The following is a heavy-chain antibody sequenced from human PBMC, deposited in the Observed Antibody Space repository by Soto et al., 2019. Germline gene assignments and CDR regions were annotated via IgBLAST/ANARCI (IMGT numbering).Heavy chain of an antibody. CDR3: AKVRPLSDCTSTSCLGAFDI. CDR1: AFTFRSYA. V-gene: IGHV3-23*01. CDR2: ITASADTT. D-gene: IGHD2-2*01. Sequence: EEQLLESGGGLVRPGGSLRLSCAASAFTFRSYAMRWVRQAPGKGLEWGSAITASADTTYYADSVKGRFTISRDNYKNTLYLRMNSLRAEDTAVYYCAKVRPLSDCTSTSCLGAFDIWGKGKMVTVS. J-gene: IGHJ3*02.